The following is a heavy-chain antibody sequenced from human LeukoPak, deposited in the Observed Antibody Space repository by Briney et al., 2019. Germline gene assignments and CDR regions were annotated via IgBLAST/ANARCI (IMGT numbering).Heavy chain of an antibody. V-gene: IGHV3-30-3*01. CDR2: ISYDGSNK. Sequence: GGSLRLPCAASGFTFSSYAMHWVRQAPGKGLEWVAVISYDGSNKYYADSVKGRFTISRDNSKNTLYLQMNSLRAEDTAVYYCARSSYSSSSSVWGQGTMVTVSS. J-gene: IGHJ3*01. D-gene: IGHD6-6*01. CDR3: ARSSYSSSSSV. CDR1: GFTFSSYA.